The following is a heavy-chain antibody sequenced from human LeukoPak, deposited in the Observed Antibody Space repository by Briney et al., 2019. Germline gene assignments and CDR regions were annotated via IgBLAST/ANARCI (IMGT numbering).Heavy chain of an antibody. CDR1: DGSISSDGYY. J-gene: IGHJ5*02. D-gene: IGHD3-10*01. V-gene: IGHV4-39*01. CDR3: ARQLGSGSYNGSGKNWFDP. Sequence: SETLSLTCTVSDGSISSDGYYWGWIRQPPGKGLEWIGEINHSGSTNYNPSLKSRVTISVDTSKNQFSLKLSSVTAADTAVYYCARQLGSGSYNGSGKNWFDPWGQGTLVTVSS. CDR2: INHSGST.